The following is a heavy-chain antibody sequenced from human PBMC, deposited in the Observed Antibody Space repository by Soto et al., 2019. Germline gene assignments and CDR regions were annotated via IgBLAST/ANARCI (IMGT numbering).Heavy chain of an antibody. V-gene: IGHV4-34*01. J-gene: IGHJ1*01. CDR2: INHSGST. Sequence: QVQLQQWGAGLLKPSETLSLTCAVYGGTFSGYSWTWFRQPPGKGLEWIGDINHSGSTNYNPSLKSRVTIAVDTSMTQLSLKVTSVPAADTAVYYSARGEGGFQHWGQGTLVTVSS. CDR1: GGTFSGYS. CDR3: ARGEGGFQH.